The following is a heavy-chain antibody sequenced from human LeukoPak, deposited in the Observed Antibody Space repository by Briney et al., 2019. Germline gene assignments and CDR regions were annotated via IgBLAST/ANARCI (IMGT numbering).Heavy chain of an antibody. CDR3: ARHVGYGNNWFDP. CDR1: GGSISGYY. D-gene: IGHD5-18*01. CDR2: IYYSGST. Sequence: SETLSLTCTVSGGSISGYYWSWIRQPPGKGLEWIGYIYYSGSTNYNPSLKSRVTIPVDTSKNQFSLKLRSVTAADTAVYYCARHVGYGNNWFDPWGQGTLVTVSS. J-gene: IGHJ5*02. V-gene: IGHV4-59*08.